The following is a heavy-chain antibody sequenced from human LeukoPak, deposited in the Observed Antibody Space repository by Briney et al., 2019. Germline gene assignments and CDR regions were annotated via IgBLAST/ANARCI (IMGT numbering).Heavy chain of an antibody. J-gene: IGHJ5*02. Sequence: SETLSLTCTVSGGSIGSYYWSWIRQPPGKGLEWIGYIYYSGSTNYNPSLKSRVTISVDTSKNQFSLKLSSVTAADTAVYYCARQRRGARYYYDSSGFYNWFDPWGQGTLVTVSS. CDR1: GGSIGSYY. V-gene: IGHV4-59*08. CDR3: ARQRRGARYYYDSSGFYNWFDP. D-gene: IGHD3-22*01. CDR2: IYYSGST.